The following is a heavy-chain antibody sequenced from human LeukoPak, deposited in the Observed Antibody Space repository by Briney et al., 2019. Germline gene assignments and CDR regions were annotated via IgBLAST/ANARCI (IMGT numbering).Heavy chain of an antibody. D-gene: IGHD1-1*01. V-gene: IGHV3-21*01. CDR1: GFTFSSYS. CDR2: ISSSSSYI. J-gene: IGHJ5*02. CDR3: ASDNWNDGKWFDP. Sequence: KPGGSLRLSCAASGFTFSSYSMNWVRQAPGKGLEWVSSISSSSSYIYYADSVKGRFTISRNNAKNSLYLQMNSLTAEDTAVYDCASDNWNDGKWFDPCGQVTLVTVSS.